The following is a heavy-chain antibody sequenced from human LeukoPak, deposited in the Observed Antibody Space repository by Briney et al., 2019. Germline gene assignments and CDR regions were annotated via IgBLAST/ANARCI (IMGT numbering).Heavy chain of an antibody. CDR3: ARDDVVGAGRAFDI. J-gene: IGHJ3*02. CDR2: IYYSGST. Sequence: PSQTLSLTCTVSGGSISSGGYYWSWIRQPPGKGLEWIGYIYYSGSTYYNPSLKSRVTISVDTSKNQFSLKLSSVTAADTAVYYCARDDVVGAGRAFDIWGQGTMVTVSS. D-gene: IGHD1-26*01. V-gene: IGHV4-30-4*08. CDR1: GGSISSGGYY.